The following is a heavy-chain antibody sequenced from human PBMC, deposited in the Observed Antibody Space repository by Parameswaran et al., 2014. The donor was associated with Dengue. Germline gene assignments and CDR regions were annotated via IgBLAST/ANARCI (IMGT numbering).Heavy chain of an antibody. Sequence: WVRQAPGQGLEWMGWINPNSGGTNYAQKFQGRVTMTRDTSISTAYMELSRLRSDDTAVYYCARGRGSGSLYNWFDPWGQGTLVTVSS. CDR3: ARGRGSGSLYNWFDP. CDR2: INPNSGGT. J-gene: IGHJ5*02. V-gene: IGHV1-2*02. D-gene: IGHD3-10*01.